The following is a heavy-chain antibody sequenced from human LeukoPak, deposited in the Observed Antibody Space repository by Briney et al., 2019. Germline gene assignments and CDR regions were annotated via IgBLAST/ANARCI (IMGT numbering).Heavy chain of an antibody. CDR1: GFTFSSYA. CDR2: IGGSGGST. J-gene: IGHJ6*03. V-gene: IGHV3-23*01. CDR3: AKGPTLLRFLEWLPVGDEYMDV. Sequence: GGSLRLSCAASGFTFSSYAMSWVRQAPGKGLEWVSSIGGSGGSTYYADSVKGRFTISRDNSKNTLYLQMNSLRAEDTAVYYCAKGPTLLRFLEWLPVGDEYMDVWGKGTTVTVSS. D-gene: IGHD3-3*01.